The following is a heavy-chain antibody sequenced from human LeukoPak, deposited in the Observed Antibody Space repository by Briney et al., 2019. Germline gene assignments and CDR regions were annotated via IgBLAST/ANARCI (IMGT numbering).Heavy chain of an antibody. D-gene: IGHD3-16*01. CDR2: INPSSGNT. V-gene: IGHV1-46*03. CDR3: ARELNHPLRLGEARWFDP. Sequence: GASVKVSCKASGYTFTSYCTHWVRQAPGQGLEWMGIINPSSGNTNYAQRFQGRVTMTTDTSTSTAYMELRSLRSDDTAVYYCARELNHPLRLGEARWFDPWGQGTLVTVSS. J-gene: IGHJ5*02. CDR1: GYTFTSYC.